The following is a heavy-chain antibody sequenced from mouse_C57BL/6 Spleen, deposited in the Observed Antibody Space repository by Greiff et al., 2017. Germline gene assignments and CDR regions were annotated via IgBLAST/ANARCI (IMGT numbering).Heavy chain of an antibody. V-gene: IGHV1-72*01. CDR3: AREAGTGFAY. CDR1: GYNFTSYW. D-gene: IGHD4-1*01. CDR2: IDPNSGGT. Sequence: QVQLQQPGAELVKPGASVKLSCKASGYNFTSYWMHWVKQRPGRGLEWIGRIDPNSGGTKYNEKFKSKATLTVDKPSSPAYMQLSSLTSEDSAVYYCAREAGTGFAYWGQGTLVTVSA. J-gene: IGHJ3*01.